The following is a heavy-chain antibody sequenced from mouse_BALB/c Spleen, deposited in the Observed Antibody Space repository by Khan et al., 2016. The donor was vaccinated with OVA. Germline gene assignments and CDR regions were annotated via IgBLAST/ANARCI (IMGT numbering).Heavy chain of an antibody. D-gene: IGHD2-14*01. CDR2: INTYTGEP. J-gene: IGHJ4*01. CDR3: ARVGYNGTMDY. CDR1: GYTFTIYG. Sequence: QIQLVQSGPELKKPGETVKISCKASGYTFTIYGMNWVRQAPGKGLKWMGWINTYTGEPTYADDFKGRFAFSLETSASTALQINNLKNEDTATYFCARVGYNGTMDYWGQGTSVTVSS. V-gene: IGHV9-3-1*01.